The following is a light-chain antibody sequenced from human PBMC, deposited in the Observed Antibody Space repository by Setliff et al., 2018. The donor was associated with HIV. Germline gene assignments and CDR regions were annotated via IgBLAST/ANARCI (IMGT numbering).Light chain of an antibody. CDR1: QSVS. J-gene: IGKJ1*01. Sequence: EIVLTQSPGTLSLSPGERATLSCRASQSVSIYGASSRATGIPGRFSGSGSGTDFTLTISRLEPEDFAVYYCQQYGSSPQTFGQGTKVDIK. CDR2: GAS. CDR3: QQYGSSPQT. V-gene: IGKV3-20*01.